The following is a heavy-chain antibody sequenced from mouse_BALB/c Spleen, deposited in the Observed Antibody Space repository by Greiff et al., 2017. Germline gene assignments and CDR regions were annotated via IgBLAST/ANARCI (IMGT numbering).Heavy chain of an antibody. D-gene: IGHD1-1*01. Sequence: EVQLVESGGGLVKPGGSLKLSCAASGFTFSDYYMYWVRQTPEKRLEWVATISDGGSYTYYPDSVKGRFTISRDNAKNNLYLQMSSLKSEDTAMYSCARGGRYYYGMDYWGQGTSVTVSS. CDR2: ISDGGSYT. J-gene: IGHJ4*01. CDR1: GFTFSDYY. V-gene: IGHV5-4*02. CDR3: ARGGRYYYGMDY.